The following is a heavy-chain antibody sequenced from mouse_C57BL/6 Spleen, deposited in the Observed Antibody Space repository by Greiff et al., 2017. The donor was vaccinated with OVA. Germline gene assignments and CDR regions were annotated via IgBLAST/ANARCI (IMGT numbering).Heavy chain of an antibody. Sequence: EVKLQESGPGLVKPSQSLSLTCSVTGYSITSGYYWNWIRQFPGNKLEWMGYISYDGSNNYNPSLKNRISITRDTSKNQFFLKLNSVTTEDTATYYCAKFITTVVALAPHWYFDVWGTGTTVTVSS. V-gene: IGHV3-6*01. CDR2: ISYDGSN. CDR1: GYSITSGYY. CDR3: AKFITTVVALAPHWYFDV. J-gene: IGHJ1*03. D-gene: IGHD1-1*01.